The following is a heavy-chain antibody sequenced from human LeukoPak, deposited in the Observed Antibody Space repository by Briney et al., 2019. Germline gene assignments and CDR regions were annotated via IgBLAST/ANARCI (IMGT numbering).Heavy chain of an antibody. V-gene: IGHV1-46*01. CDR2: INPSGGST. CDR1: GYTFTSYY. J-gene: IGHJ5*02. Sequence: ASVKVSCKASGYTFTSYYMHWVRQAPGQGLEWMGIINPSGGSTSYAQKFQGRVTMTRDTSTSTAYMELSSLRSEDTAVYYCARAPRTTVTTRGWWFDPWGQGTLVTVSS. CDR3: ARAPRTTVTTRGWWFDP. D-gene: IGHD4-17*01.